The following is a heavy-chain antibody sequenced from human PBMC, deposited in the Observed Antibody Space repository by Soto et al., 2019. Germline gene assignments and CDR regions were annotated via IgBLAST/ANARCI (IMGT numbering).Heavy chain of an antibody. V-gene: IGHV4-59*01. CDR2: ITDTETT. Sequence: SETLSLTCTVSGASMGRYYWSWIRQSPGKGLEWIGYITDTETTNYSPSLRSRVTISLEASKSQFSLTLSSVTAADTAVYYCARVDYYGAGTYLFDYWGPGTLVTVSS. J-gene: IGHJ4*02. D-gene: IGHD3-10*01. CDR1: GASMGRYY. CDR3: ARVDYYGAGTYLFDY.